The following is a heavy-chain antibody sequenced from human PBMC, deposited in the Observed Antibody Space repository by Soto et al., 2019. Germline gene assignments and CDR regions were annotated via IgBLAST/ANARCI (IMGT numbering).Heavy chain of an antibody. V-gene: IGHV3-72*01. J-gene: IGHJ2*01. CDR2: SRSKDKTYTT. D-gene: IGHD2-2*01. Sequence: EVQLVESGGGLVQPGGSLRLSCAGSGFTFSDHYMDWVRQAPGKELEWVGVGRSRSKDKTYTTEYGASVKGRFTISTDDSQNSLYLQMNSLKADDTAVYYFVRSQLPETWYFDLWGRGTLFTFSS. CDR1: GFTFSDHY. CDR3: VRSQLPETWYFDL.